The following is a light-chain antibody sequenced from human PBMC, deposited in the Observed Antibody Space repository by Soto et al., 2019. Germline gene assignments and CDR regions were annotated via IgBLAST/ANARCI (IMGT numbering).Light chain of an antibody. CDR2: GAS. CDR1: QSVSSTY. CDR3: QQSGNSPLT. V-gene: IGKV3-20*01. J-gene: IGKJ5*01. Sequence: EIVVTQSPGTLSLSTGERATLSCRASQSVSSTYLAWYQQKPGQAPRLLIYGASSRATGIPDRFSGSGSGTDFTLTISRLEPEDFAVYFCQQSGNSPLTFGQGTRLEIK.